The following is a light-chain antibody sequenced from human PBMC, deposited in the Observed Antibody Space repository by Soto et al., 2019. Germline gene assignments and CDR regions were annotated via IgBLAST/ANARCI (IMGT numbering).Light chain of an antibody. CDR3: QETYSTPLFT. J-gene: IGKJ3*01. CDR2: AAF. V-gene: IGKV1-39*01. Sequence: DILLTQSPSALSASVGDRVTITCRASENIGNYLNWFQRKPGKAPKVLIYAAFSLQSGVPSRFSGSGSGTDFTLTISSLQPEDFATYYCQETYSTPLFTFGPGTRVDIK. CDR1: ENIGNY.